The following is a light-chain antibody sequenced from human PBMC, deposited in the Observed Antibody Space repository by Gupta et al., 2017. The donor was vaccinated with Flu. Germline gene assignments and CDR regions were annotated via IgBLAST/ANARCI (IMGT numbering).Light chain of an antibody. V-gene: IGLV2-14*01. CDR2: EVR. J-gene: IGLJ2*01. CDR1: SSDVGGYNY. Sequence: SALTEPASVSGSPGQSLTIPCTGTSSDVGGYNYVSWSQQHQGNAPKLLIYEVRNRPPGVSNRFSGSKSGNTASLPITGLQAEDEAAYYCSSYTSSSTPVVFGGGTKLTVL. CDR3: SSYTSSSTPVV.